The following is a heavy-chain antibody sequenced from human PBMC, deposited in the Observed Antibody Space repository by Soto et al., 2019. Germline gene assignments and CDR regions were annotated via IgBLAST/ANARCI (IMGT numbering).Heavy chain of an antibody. V-gene: IGHV5-51*01. CDR1: GYSFTSYW. Sequence: PGESLKISCKGSGYSFTSYWIGWVRQMPGKGLEWMGIIYPGDSDTRYSPSFQGQVTISADKSISTAYLQWSSLKASDTAMYYCARHVNENRGPLLRFLDTYYYYGMDVWGQGTTVTVSS. CDR2: IYPGDSDT. J-gene: IGHJ6*02. CDR3: ARHVNENRGPLLRFLDTYYYYGMDV. D-gene: IGHD3-3*01.